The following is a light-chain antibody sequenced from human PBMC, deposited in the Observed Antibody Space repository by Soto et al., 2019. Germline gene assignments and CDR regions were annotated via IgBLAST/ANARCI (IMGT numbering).Light chain of an antibody. CDR2: EVS. CDR3: LSYADTAYV. Sequence: QSALTQPPSASGSPGQSVTISCAGTSSGVGGYNYVSWYQQYPGKVPKLMIYEVSERPSGVPDRFSGSKSGNTAFLTVSGLQSEDEADYYCLSYADTAYVFXTGTKVTVL. CDR1: SSGVGGYNY. V-gene: IGLV2-8*01. J-gene: IGLJ1*01.